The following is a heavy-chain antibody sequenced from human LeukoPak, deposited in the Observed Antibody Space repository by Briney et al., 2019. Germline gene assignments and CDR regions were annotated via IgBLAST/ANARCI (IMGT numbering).Heavy chain of an antibody. J-gene: IGHJ5*02. CDR1: GFTFSSYA. D-gene: IGHD6-6*01. Sequence: PGGSLRLSCAASGFTFSSYAMSWVRQAPGKWLEWVSAISGSGGSTYYADSVKGRFTISRDNSKNTLYLQMNSLRAEDTAVYYCAKSRSSSLGSWFDPWGQGTLVTVSS. CDR2: ISGSGGST. CDR3: AKSRSSSLGSWFDP. V-gene: IGHV3-23*01.